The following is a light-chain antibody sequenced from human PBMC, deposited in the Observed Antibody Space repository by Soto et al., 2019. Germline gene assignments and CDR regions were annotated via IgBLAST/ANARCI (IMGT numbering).Light chain of an antibody. CDR1: QSISSY. V-gene: IGKV1-9*01. Sequence: DIQLTQSPSFLSASVGDRVTITCRASQSISSYLAWYQQKPGKAPKRLIYAGSTLQGGVPSRFSGSGSGTDFTPPISSLQPEDFATYYCQQLNTCPLTFGGGTKVDIK. J-gene: IGKJ4*01. CDR3: QQLNTCPLT. CDR2: AGS.